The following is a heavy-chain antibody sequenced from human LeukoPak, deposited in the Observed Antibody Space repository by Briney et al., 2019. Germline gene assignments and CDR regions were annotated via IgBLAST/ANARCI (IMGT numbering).Heavy chain of an antibody. J-gene: IGHJ4*02. D-gene: IGHD4-17*01. CDR2: ISDGGSDT. Sequence: GGSLRLSCAASGFTFSAYAMSWVRQAPGKGLDWVSTISDGGSDTHYADSVKGRFTISRDDSKNTLYLQMNSLRAEDTAVYYCAKALYGDYGRFDYWGQGTLVTVSS. CDR1: GFTFSAYA. V-gene: IGHV3-23*01. CDR3: AKALYGDYGRFDY.